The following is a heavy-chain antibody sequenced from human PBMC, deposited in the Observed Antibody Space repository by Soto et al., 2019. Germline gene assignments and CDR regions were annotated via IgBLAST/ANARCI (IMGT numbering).Heavy chain of an antibody. Sequence: SETLSLTCTVSGGSISSYYWSWIRQPAGKGLEWIGRIYTSGSTNYNPSLKSRVTMSVDTSKNQFSLKLSSMTTADTAVYFCARGSRIAALTAMDVWGQGTTVTVSS. D-gene: IGHD6-6*01. V-gene: IGHV4-4*07. J-gene: IGHJ6*02. CDR2: IYTSGST. CDR1: GGSISSYY. CDR3: ARGSRIAALTAMDV.